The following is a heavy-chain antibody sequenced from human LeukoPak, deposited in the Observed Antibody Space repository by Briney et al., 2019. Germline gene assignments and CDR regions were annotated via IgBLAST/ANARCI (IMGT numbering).Heavy chain of an antibody. CDR1: GFTFSSYS. CDR3: ARDITVVRGLIGYYYGMDV. Sequence: GVSLRLSCAASGFTFSSYSMNWVRQAPGKGLEWVSYITISSSTIYYADSVKGRFTISRDNAKNSLYLQMVSLSDEDTAMCYCARDITVVRGLIGYYYGMDVWGQGTTVTVSS. D-gene: IGHD3-10*01. J-gene: IGHJ6*02. V-gene: IGHV3-48*02. CDR2: ITISSSTI.